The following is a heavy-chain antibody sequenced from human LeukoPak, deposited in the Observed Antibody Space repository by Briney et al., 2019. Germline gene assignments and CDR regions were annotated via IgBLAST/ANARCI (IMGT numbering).Heavy chain of an antibody. J-gene: IGHJ4*02. CDR1: GFTFSNYN. CDR2: ITSSGTYN. CDR3: ARDFPVVVALDY. D-gene: IGHD2-15*01. V-gene: IGHV3-21*01. Sequence: GGSLRLSCAASGFTFSNYNMNWVRQAPGKAMEWVSSITSSGTYNFYADSVRGRFTISRDNAKNSLYLQMDSLGPEDTAVYYCARDFPVVVALDYWGQGTLVTVSS.